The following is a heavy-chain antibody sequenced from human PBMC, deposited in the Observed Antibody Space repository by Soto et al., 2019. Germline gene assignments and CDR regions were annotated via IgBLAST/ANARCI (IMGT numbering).Heavy chain of an antibody. CDR2: MNPDSGET. D-gene: IGHD1-26*01. V-gene: IGHV1-8*01. CDR3: ARGQVWEQDY. J-gene: IGHJ4*02. CDR1: GYTFTSND. Sequence: QVQLVQSGAEVKKPGASVKVSCKASGYTFTSNDINWVRQASGQGLEWMGWMNPDSGETGYTRKCKGRVTMTRNTSISTAYMELSSLGSEDTAVYFCARGQVWEQDYRGQGTLVTVSS.